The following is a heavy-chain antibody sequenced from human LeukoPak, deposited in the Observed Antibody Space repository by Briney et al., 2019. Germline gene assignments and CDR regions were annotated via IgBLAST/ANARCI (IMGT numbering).Heavy chain of an antibody. D-gene: IGHD3-22*01. CDR3: ARGLSLSGYLDAFDI. CDR1: GFTVRNKY. CDR2: IYSDGRT. J-gene: IGHJ3*02. V-gene: IGHV3-53*01. Sequence: GGSLRLSCAASGFTVRNKYMTWVRQAPGKGLEWVSLIYSDGRTYYADSVKGRCTISRDNPKNTLYLQMNSLRVEHTAVYFCARGLSLSGYLDAFDIWGQGTMVTVSS.